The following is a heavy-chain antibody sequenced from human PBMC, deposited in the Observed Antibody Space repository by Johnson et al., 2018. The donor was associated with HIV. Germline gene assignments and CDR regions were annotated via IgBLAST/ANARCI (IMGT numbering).Heavy chain of an antibody. CDR1: GFTFDDYA. Sequence: VQLVESGGGLVKPGGSLRLSCAASGFTFDDYAMHWVRQAPGKGLEWVSGISWNSGSLGYADSVKGRFTISRDNAKNSLYLQMNSLRAEDTALYYCARDGGFSGAFDIWGQGTMVTVSS. CDR3: ARDGGFSGAFDI. J-gene: IGHJ3*02. V-gene: IGHV3-9*01. CDR2: ISWNSGSL. D-gene: IGHD3-10*01.